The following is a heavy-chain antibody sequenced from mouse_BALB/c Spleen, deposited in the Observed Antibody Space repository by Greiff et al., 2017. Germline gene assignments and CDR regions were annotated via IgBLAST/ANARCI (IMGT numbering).Heavy chain of an antibody. CDR1: GFTFSSYA. CDR3: ARVTGTNAMDD. V-gene: IGHV5-9-4*01. J-gene: IGHJ4*01. CDR2: ISSGGSYT. Sequence: EVKLVESGGGLVKPGGSLKLSCAASGFTFSSYAMSWVRQSPEKRLEWVAEISSGGSYTYYPDTVTGRFTISRDNAKNTLYLEMSSLRSEDTAMYYCARVTGTNAMDDWGQGTSVTVSS. D-gene: IGHD4-1*01.